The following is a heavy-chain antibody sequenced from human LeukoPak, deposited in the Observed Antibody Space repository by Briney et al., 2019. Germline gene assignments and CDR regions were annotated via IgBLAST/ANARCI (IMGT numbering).Heavy chain of an antibody. D-gene: IGHD6-19*01. CDR3: ARANGYSSGWFVDY. Sequence: PSETLSLTCTVSGGSISSGGYYWSWIRQHPGKGLEWIAYIYYSGSTNYNPSLKSRVTISVDTSKNQFSLKLSSVTAADTAVYYCARANGYSSGWFVDYWGQGALVTVSS. V-gene: IGHV4-61*08. CDR2: IYYSGST. CDR1: GGSISSGGYY. J-gene: IGHJ4*02.